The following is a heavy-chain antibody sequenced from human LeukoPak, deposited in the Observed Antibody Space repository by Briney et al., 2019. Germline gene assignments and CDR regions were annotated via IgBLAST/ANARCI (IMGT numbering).Heavy chain of an antibody. V-gene: IGHV1-46*01. Sequence: ASVRVSCKASGYTFTSYYMHWVRQAPGQGLEWMGIINPSGGSTSYAQKFQGRVTMTRDMSTSTVYMELSSLRSEDTAVYYCAADSSRDYFDYWGQGTLVTVSS. CDR2: INPSGGST. D-gene: IGHD3-22*01. CDR1: GYTFTSYY. J-gene: IGHJ4*02. CDR3: AADSSRDYFDY.